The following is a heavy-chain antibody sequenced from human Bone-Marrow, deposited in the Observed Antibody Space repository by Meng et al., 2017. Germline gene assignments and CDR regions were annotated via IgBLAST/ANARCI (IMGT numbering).Heavy chain of an antibody. CDR2: ISSSGSTI. D-gene: IGHD3-22*01. Sequence: GESLKISCAASGFTFSSYGMHWVRQAPGKGLEWVSYISSSGSTIYYADSVKGRFTISRDNAKNSLYLQMNSLRAEDTAVYYCASRKEYYYDSSGYYSPTDYWGQGTLVTVSS. V-gene: IGHV3-48*04. CDR3: ASRKEYYYDSSGYYSPTDY. J-gene: IGHJ4*02. CDR1: GFTFSSYG.